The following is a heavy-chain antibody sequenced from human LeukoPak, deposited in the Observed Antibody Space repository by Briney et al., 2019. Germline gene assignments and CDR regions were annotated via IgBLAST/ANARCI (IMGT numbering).Heavy chain of an antibody. CDR2: IKQDGSEK. CDR3: ARARRLGAPDRQVNAFDI. CDR1: GFTFSSYW. Sequence: GGSLRLSCAASGFTFSSYWMTWVRQAPGKGLEWVANIKQDGSEKYYVDSVKGRFTISRDNAKNSLYLQMNSLRAEDTAVYYCARARRLGAPDRQVNAFDIWGQGTMVTVSS. D-gene: IGHD3-16*01. V-gene: IGHV3-7*01. J-gene: IGHJ3*02.